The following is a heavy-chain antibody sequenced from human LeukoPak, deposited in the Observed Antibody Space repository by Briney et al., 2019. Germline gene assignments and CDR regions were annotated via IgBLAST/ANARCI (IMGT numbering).Heavy chain of an antibody. D-gene: IGHD1-26*01. CDR3: ARGPMGATYDAFDI. CDR1: GYSISSGYY. V-gene: IGHV4-38-2*02. CDR2: IYHSGST. J-gene: IGHJ3*02. Sequence: SETLSLTCTVSGYSISSGYYWGWIRQPPGKGLEWIGSIYHSGSTYYNPSPKSRVTISVDTSKNQFSLKLSSVTAADTAVYYCARGPMGATYDAFDIWGQGTMVTVSS.